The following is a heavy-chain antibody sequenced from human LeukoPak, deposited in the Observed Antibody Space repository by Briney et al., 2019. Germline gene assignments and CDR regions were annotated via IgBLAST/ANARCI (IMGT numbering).Heavy chain of an antibody. CDR1: GFTFSSYW. V-gene: IGHV3-74*01. CDR2: INSDGSST. D-gene: IGHD6-19*01. Sequence: GGSLRLSCAAPGFTFSSYWMHWVRQAPGKGLVWVSRINSDGSSTSYADSVKGRFTISRDNAKNTLYLQMNSLRAEDTAVYYCARVPLGSGWFHYWGQGTLVTVSS. J-gene: IGHJ4*02. CDR3: ARVPLGSGWFHY.